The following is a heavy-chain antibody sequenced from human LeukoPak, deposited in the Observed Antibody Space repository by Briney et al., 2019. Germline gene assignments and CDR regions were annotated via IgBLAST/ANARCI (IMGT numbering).Heavy chain of an antibody. CDR3: ARDDYLGY. CDR2: IYTGGST. D-gene: IGHD3-16*01. CDR1: GFTISSNY. Sequence: GGSLRLSCVASGFTISSNYMSWVRQAPGKGLEWVSVIYTGGSTSYADSVKGRFTISRDSSKNTLFLQMNSLRAEDTAVYYCARDDYLGYWGQGTLVTVSS. J-gene: IGHJ4*02. V-gene: IGHV3-66*01.